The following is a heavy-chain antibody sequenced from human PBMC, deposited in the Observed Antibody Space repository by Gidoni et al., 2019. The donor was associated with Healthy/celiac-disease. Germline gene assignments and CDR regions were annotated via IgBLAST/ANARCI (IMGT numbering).Heavy chain of an antibody. CDR1: GGSISSFY. Sequence: QVQLQESLPGLVQPSETLSLTCTVSGGSISSFYWSWTRQPPGKGLEWIGYIYYSGSTNYNPSLKSRVTISVDTSKNQFSLKLSSVTAADTAVYYCARDFGDPWGQGTLVTVSS. D-gene: IGHD3-10*01. V-gene: IGHV4-59*01. J-gene: IGHJ5*02. CDR2: IYYSGST. CDR3: ARDFGDP.